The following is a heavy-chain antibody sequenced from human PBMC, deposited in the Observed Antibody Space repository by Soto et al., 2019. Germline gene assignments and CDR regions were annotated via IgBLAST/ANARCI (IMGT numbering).Heavy chain of an antibody. CDR2: INPDSGAT. D-gene: IGHD2-8*02. V-gene: IGHV1-2*02. Sequence: HEHLVQSGAEVKRPGASLKVSCKASGYSFTGYYITWVRQAPGQGLEWMGWINPDSGATNYAQNFQGRVTLTSDTSISTAAMDLTSLTSDDTAVYYCTRGDYGTGGYPFPYVDYWGQGTLVIVSS. CDR1: GYSFTGYY. J-gene: IGHJ4*02. CDR3: TRGDYGTGGYPFPYVDY.